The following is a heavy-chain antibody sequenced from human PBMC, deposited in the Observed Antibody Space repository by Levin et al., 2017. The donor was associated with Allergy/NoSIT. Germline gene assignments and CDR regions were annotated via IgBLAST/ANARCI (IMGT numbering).Heavy chain of an antibody. CDR3: AKDPMETWDGDYGKFDY. CDR2: ISGSGGST. Sequence: GGSLRLSCAASGFTFSSYAMSWVRQAPGKGLEWVSAISGSGGSTYYADSAKGRFTISRDNPKNTLYLQMNSLRAEDTAVYYCAKDPMETWDGDYGKFDYWGQGTLVTVSS. D-gene: IGHD4-17*01. J-gene: IGHJ4*02. CDR1: GFTFSSYA. V-gene: IGHV3-23*01.